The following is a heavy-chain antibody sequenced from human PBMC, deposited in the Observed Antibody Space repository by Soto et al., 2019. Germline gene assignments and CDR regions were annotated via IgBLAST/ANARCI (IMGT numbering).Heavy chain of an antibody. D-gene: IGHD7-27*01. CDR2: ISAYHGNT. Sequence: QVQLVQSGAEVKKPGASVQVSCKASGYTFTSSGISWVRQAPGQGLEWMGWISAYHGNTNYAQKLQGRVTMTTDTSTTPDYMELRSLRSDDTAVYFCVRVMTLTKKVLGCYYYGMDVWGQGTTVTVSS. CDR3: VRVMTLTKKVLGCYYYGMDV. V-gene: IGHV1-18*01. J-gene: IGHJ6*01. CDR1: GYTFTSSG.